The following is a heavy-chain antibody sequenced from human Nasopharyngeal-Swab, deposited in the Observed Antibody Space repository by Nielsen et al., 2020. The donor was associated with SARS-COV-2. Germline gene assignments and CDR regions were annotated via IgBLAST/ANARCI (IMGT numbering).Heavy chain of an antibody. CDR2: IGIAGDT. CDR3: VREWGSGMSHFDL. Sequence: LKISCAASGFTFSSYEIHWVRQGPGKSLEWVSAIGIAGDTFYGDPVKGRFTISRENGKDSSYLQMNSLRAGDTAVYYCVREWGSGMSHFDLWGRGTQVTVSS. V-gene: IGHV3-13*01. D-gene: IGHD3-10*01. J-gene: IGHJ2*01. CDR1: GFTFSSYE.